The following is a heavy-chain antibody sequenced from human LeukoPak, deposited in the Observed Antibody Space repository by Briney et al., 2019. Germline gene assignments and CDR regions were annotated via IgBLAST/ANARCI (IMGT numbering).Heavy chain of an antibody. CDR1: GYTFSDYY. J-gene: IGHJ4*02. CDR2: MNARNGGT. D-gene: IGHD3-10*01. CDR3: ARSSRLQSPSGTDY. Sequence: ASVRVSCKTSGYTFSDYYMHWVRQAPGQGLEWMGWMNARNGGTNYAQNLKGRVTMTRDTSINTAYMELSSLTSDDTALYYCARSSRLQSPSGTDYWGQGTLVTVSS. V-gene: IGHV1-2*02.